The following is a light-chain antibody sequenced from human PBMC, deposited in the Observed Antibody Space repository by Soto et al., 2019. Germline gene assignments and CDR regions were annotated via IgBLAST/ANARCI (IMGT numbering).Light chain of an antibody. V-gene: IGLV2-8*01. CDR2: DVS. CDR3: SSYAGSDNFVV. Sequence: QSALTQPPSASGSPGQSVTISCTGTSSDVGGYNYVSWYQQHPGKAPKLMIYDVSKRPSGVPDRFSGSKSGHTASLTVSGLQAEDEANSYCSSYAGSDNFVVFGGGTKVTVL. J-gene: IGLJ2*01. CDR1: SSDVGGYNY.